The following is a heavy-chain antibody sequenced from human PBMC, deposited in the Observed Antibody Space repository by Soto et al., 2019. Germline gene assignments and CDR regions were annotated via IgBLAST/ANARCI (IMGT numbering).Heavy chain of an antibody. Sequence: PXASLSLACSVCGACIAGSSYWSWIRQPAGKGLEWIGRFSLSGTTNYSPSLRSRVTMSADVSKNQLSLRLTSVTAADTALYYCARGITPPRAPAWYYFDYSGHGTRVTVSS. V-gene: IGHV4-4*07. D-gene: IGHD2-8*02. CDR1: GACIAGSSY. CDR3: ARGITPPRAPAWYYFDY. CDR2: FSLSGTT. J-gene: IGHJ4*01.